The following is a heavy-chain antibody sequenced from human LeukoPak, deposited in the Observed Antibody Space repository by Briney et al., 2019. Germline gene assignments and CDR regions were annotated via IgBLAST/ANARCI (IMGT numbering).Heavy chain of an antibody. Sequence: GGSLRLSCAASGFTFSSYAMSWVRQAPGKGLEWVSSISVSGPSTYYADSVKGRFTISRDNAKNSLYLQMNSLRAEDTAVYYCARRRDIVVVPAAYNWFDPWGQGTLVTVSS. CDR1: GFTFSSYA. D-gene: IGHD2-2*01. V-gene: IGHV3-23*01. CDR3: ARRRDIVVVPAAYNWFDP. CDR2: ISVSGPST. J-gene: IGHJ5*02.